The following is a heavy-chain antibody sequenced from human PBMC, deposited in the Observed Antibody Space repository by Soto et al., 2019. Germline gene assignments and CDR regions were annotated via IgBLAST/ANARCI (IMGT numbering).Heavy chain of an antibody. V-gene: IGHV4-59*08. Sequence: QVQLQESGPGLVKPSETLSLTCTVSGGSISSYYWNWIRQPPGKGLEWIGYIYYSGSTNYNPSFKSRVTKSVDTYKNQYSLKLSYVTAADTAVYYCARRHGSGFDYWGQGTLVTVSS. CDR3: ARRHGSGFDY. J-gene: IGHJ4*02. D-gene: IGHD3-10*01. CDR1: GGSISSYY. CDR2: IYYSGST.